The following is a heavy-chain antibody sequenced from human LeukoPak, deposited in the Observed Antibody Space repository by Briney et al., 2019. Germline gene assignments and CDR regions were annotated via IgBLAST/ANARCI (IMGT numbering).Heavy chain of an antibody. CDR3: SKLYGSGPRGAFDI. CDR1: RGSLGREF. D-gene: IGHD3-10*01. V-gene: IGHV4-59*08. J-gene: IGHJ3*02. CDR2: IYDIGTT. Sequence: SETLSLTCSVSRGSLGREFWTWIRQSPGKGLEWIGYIYDIGTTNYNPSLKSRVSIFVDTPTNQFFLNLTSITAADTAIYYCSKLYGSGPRGAFDIWGQGTLVAVSS.